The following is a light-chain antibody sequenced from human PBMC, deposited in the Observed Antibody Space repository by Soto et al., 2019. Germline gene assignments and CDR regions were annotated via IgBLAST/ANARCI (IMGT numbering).Light chain of an antibody. CDR3: QQYNYLWA. Sequence: DTQMTQSPSTLSASVEDSVTITCRASQNINQWLAWYQQKPGKAPKLLIYGASNLASGVPSRFSGSGSGTEFTLTIDSLHPDDSATYYCQQYNYLWAFGQGTKVEIK. V-gene: IGKV1-5*01. CDR2: GAS. CDR1: QNINQW. J-gene: IGKJ1*01.